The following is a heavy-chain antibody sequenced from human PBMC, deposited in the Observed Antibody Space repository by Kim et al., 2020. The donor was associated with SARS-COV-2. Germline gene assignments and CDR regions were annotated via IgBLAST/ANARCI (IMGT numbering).Heavy chain of an antibody. CDR3: TTRWGQFNGGVPY. CDR2: IKSKTDGGTT. V-gene: IGHV3-15*01. CDR1: GFTFSNAW. J-gene: IGHJ4*02. Sequence: GGSLRLSCAASGFTFSNAWMSWVRQAPGKGLEWVGRIKSKTDGGTTDYAAPVKGRFTISRDDSKNTLYLQMNSLKTEDTAVYYCTTRWGQFNGGVPYWGQGTLVTVSS. D-gene: IGHD7-27*01.